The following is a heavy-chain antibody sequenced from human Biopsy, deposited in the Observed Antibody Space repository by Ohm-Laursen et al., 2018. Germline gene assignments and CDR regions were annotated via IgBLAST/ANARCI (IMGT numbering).Heavy chain of an antibody. CDR2: ISSSSDNI. CDR3: ARSRGSSGIATIYYYGMDV. CDR1: GFTLSSYS. J-gene: IGHJ6*02. V-gene: IGHV3-21*01. Sequence: SPRLSCAASGFTLSSYSMNWVRQTPGKGLAWVSTISSSSDNIYYVDSVKGRFTISRDNAKNSLYLQMNSLRAEDTAVYYCARSRGSSGIATIYYYGMDVWGQGTTVTVSS. D-gene: IGHD3-10*01.